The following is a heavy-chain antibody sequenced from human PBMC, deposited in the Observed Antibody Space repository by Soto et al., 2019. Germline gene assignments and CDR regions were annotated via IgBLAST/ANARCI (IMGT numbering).Heavy chain of an antibody. V-gene: IGHV1-18*04. CDR1: GYTFISHG. D-gene: IGHD2-15*01. CDR2: ISGKNGNT. Sequence: QVQLVQSGVEVKKPGASVKVSCKASGYTFISHGISWVRQAPGQGLEWMGWISGKNGNTNYAQKLQGRVTLTTDTSTSTAYMELRSLRSDDTAVYYCARVSSSIVVVPDYGMDVWGQGTTVPVSS. CDR3: ARVSSSIVVVPDYGMDV. J-gene: IGHJ6*02.